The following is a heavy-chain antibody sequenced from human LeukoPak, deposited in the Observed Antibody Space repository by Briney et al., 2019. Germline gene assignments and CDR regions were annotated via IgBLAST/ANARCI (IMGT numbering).Heavy chain of an antibody. CDR3: ARGINYGSGRTRVGMDV. V-gene: IGHV4-4*07. Sequence: SETLSLTCTVSGGSISSYYWSWIRQPAGKGLEWIGRIYTSGSTNYNPSLKSRVTMSVDTSKNQFSLKLSSVTAADTAVYYCARGINYGSGRTRVGMDVWGKGTTVTVSS. CDR1: GGSISSYY. J-gene: IGHJ6*04. D-gene: IGHD3-10*01. CDR2: IYTSGST.